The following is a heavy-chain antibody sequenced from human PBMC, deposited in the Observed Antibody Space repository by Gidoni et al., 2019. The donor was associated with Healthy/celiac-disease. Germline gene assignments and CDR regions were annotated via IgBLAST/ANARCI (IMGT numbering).Heavy chain of an antibody. CDR1: GFTFSSYS. V-gene: IGHV3-21*01. CDR3: ARGSGELSLYAGTFDY. D-gene: IGHD3-16*02. Sequence: EVQLVESGGGLVKPGGSLRLSCAASGFTFSSYSMNWVRQAPGKGLEWVSSISSRSSYIYHADSVKGRFTISRDNAKNSLYLQMNSLRAEDTAVYYCARGSGELSLYAGTFDYWGQGTLVTVSS. CDR2: ISSRSSYI. J-gene: IGHJ4*02.